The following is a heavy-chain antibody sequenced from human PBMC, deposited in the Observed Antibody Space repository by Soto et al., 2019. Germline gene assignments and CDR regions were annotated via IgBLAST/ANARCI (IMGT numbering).Heavy chain of an antibody. Sequence: QVQLVESGGGVVQPGRSLRLSCAASGFTFSSYGMHWVRQAPGKGLEWVAVISYDGSNKYYADSVKGRFTISRDNAKNTLDLQMNSLRAEDTAVYYCARDRYYDSSGLAYWGQGTLVTVSS. CDR2: ISYDGSNK. CDR3: ARDRYYDSSGLAY. V-gene: IGHV3-30*03. D-gene: IGHD3-22*01. J-gene: IGHJ4*02. CDR1: GFTFSSYG.